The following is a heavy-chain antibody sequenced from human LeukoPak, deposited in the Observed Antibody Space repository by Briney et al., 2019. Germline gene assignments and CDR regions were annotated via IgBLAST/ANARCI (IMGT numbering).Heavy chain of an antibody. CDR3: ARLAGQWLDFDY. J-gene: IGHJ4*02. Sequence: SETLSLTCTVSGGSISSYYWSWIRQPPGKGLEWIGYIYYSGSTNYNPSLKSRVTISVDTSKNQFSLKLSSVTAADTAVYYCARLAGQWLDFDYWGQGTLVTVSS. D-gene: IGHD6-19*01. CDR1: GGSISSYY. CDR2: IYYSGST. V-gene: IGHV4-59*08.